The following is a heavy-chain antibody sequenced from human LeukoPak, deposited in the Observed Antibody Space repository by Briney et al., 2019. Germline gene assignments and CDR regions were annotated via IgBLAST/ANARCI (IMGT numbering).Heavy chain of an antibody. CDR3: ARRWYYDSSGYFYAFDD. CDR1: GYSFTSYW. CDR2: IYPGDSDT. Sequence: GESLKISWKCSGYSFTSYWIGWVRQMPGKGLEWMWVIYPGDSDTKSSPSSQGQVTISADKSISTAYLQWSSLKASDTAMYYCARRWYYDSSGYFYAFDDWGQGTLVTVSS. D-gene: IGHD3-22*01. J-gene: IGHJ4*02. V-gene: IGHV5-51*01.